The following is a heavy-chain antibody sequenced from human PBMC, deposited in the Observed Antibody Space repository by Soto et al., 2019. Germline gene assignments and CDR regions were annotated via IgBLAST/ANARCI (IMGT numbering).Heavy chain of an antibody. J-gene: IGHJ6*02. V-gene: IGHV3-15*07. Sequence: GGSLRLSCAASGFTFSNAWMNWVRQAPGKGLEWVGRIKSKTDGGTPDYAAPVKGTFTISRDDSKNTLYLQMNSLKTEDTAVYYCTTAYYYDSSGYYLYYYYGMDVWGQGTTVTVSS. CDR3: TTAYYYDSSGYYLYYYYGMDV. CDR1: GFTFSNAW. D-gene: IGHD3-22*01. CDR2: IKSKTDGGTP.